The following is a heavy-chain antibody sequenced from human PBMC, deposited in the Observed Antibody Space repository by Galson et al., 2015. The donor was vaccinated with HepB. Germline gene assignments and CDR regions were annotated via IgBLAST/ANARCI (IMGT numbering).Heavy chain of an antibody. D-gene: IGHD3-22*01. CDR1: GDSVSSHSAA. J-gene: IGHJ5*02. CDR2: TYYRSKWYN. Sequence: CAISGDSVSSHSAAWNWIKQSPSRGLEWLGRTYYRSKWYNDYAVSVKSRITINPDTSKNQFSLQLNSVTPEDTAVYYCALSGSDTQWFDPWGQGTLVTVSS. CDR3: ALSGSDTQWFDP. V-gene: IGHV6-1*01.